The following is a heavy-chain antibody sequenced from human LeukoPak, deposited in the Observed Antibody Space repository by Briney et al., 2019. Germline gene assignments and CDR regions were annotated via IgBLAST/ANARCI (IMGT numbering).Heavy chain of an antibody. CDR1: EFTLCRHW. D-gene: IGHD1-1*01. CDR2: LNTDGRIT. V-gene: IGHV3-74*01. J-gene: IGHJ3*01. Sequence: GGSLRLSCAAPEFTLCRHWMHWVRQAPGKGLVWVSRLNTDGRITYYADSVKGRFTISRDSAKNTLYLQLDSLRAEDTAVYYCARGSNNWNDEHAFDVWGQGTMVTVSS. CDR3: ARGSNNWNDEHAFDV.